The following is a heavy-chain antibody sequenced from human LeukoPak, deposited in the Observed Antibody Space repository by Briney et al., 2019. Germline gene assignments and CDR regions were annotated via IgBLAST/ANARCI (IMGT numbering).Heavy chain of an antibody. CDR1: GGSISSSSYY. CDR2: IYYSGST. V-gene: IGHV4-39*01. Sequence: PSETLSLTCTVSGGSISSSSYYWGWIRQPPGKGLEWIGSIYYSGSTYYNPSLKSRVTISVDTSKNQFSLKLSSVTAADTAVCYCARHSWNYPMSYPWGQGTLVTVSS. CDR3: ARHSWNYPMSYP. J-gene: IGHJ5*02. D-gene: IGHD1-7*01.